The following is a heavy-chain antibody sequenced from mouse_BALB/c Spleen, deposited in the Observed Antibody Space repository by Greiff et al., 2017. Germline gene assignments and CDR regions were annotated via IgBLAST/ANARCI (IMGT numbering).Heavy chain of an antibody. CDR3: ARTPIYYGNGMDY. CDR2: IWSGGST. Sequence: QVQLKESGPGLVQPSQSLSITCTVSGFSLTSYGVHWVRQSPGKGLEWLGVIWSGGSTDYNAAFISRLSISKDNSKSQVFFKMNSLQANDTAIYYCARTPIYYGNGMDYWGQGTSVTVSS. V-gene: IGHV2-2*02. D-gene: IGHD2-1*01. CDR1: GFSLTSYG. J-gene: IGHJ4*01.